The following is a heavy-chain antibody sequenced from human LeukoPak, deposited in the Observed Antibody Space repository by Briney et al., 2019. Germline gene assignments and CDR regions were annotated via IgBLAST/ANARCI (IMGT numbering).Heavy chain of an antibody. Sequence: GGYLRLSCAASGFTFSNAWMSWVRQAPGKGLEWGGRIKSKTDGGTTDYAAPVKGRFTISRDDSKNTLYLQMNSLKTEDTAVYYCTAYYDFWSGRLFDYWGQGTRVTVSS. D-gene: IGHD3-3*01. V-gene: IGHV3-15*01. CDR3: TAYYDFWSGRLFDY. J-gene: IGHJ4*02. CDR1: GFTFSNAW. CDR2: IKSKTDGGTT.